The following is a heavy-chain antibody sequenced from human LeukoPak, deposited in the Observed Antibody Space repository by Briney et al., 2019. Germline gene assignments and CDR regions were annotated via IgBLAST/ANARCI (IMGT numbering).Heavy chain of an antibody. J-gene: IGHJ4*02. Sequence: WASVKVSCKASGYTFTSYGISWVRQAPGQGLEWMGWINTDTGNPTYAQGFTGRFVFSLDTSVSTAYLQISSLKAEDTAVYFCARARYNSGWYGEFDYWGQGTLVTVSS. D-gene: IGHD6-19*01. CDR3: ARARYNSGWYGEFDY. V-gene: IGHV7-4-1*02. CDR2: INTDTGNP. CDR1: GYTFTSYG.